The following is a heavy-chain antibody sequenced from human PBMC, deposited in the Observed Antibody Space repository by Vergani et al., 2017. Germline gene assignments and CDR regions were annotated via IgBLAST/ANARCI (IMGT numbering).Heavy chain of an antibody. CDR1: GGSISSGDYY. J-gene: IGHJ4*02. Sequence: QVQLQESGPGLVKPSQTLSLTCTVSGGSISSGDYYWSWIRQPPGKGLEWIGYIYYSGSTYYNPSLKSRVTISVDTSKKQFSLKLSPVTAADTAVYYCARENQQQQPEYYFDYWGQGTLVTVSS. V-gene: IGHV4-30-4*01. CDR2: IYYSGST. CDR3: ARENQQQQPEYYFDY. D-gene: IGHD6-13*01.